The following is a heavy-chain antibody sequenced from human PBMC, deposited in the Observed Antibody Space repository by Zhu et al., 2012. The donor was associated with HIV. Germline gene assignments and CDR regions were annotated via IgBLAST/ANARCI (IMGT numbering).Heavy chain of an antibody. Sequence: QVQLQQWGTGLLKPSETLSLTCAVYGESFNVYYWSWIRQSPGKGLEWIGEVHHSGRTNYNPSLKSRVTISIDTSKKQFSLKMTSVTAAETAVYYCARRGDVAAVGSDYQRGISVWGQGTTGHRSP. V-gene: IGHV4-34*01. CDR3: ARRGDVAAVGSDYQRGISV. D-gene: IGHD6-13*01. CDR2: VHHSGRT. CDR1: GESFNVYY. J-gene: IGHJ6*02.